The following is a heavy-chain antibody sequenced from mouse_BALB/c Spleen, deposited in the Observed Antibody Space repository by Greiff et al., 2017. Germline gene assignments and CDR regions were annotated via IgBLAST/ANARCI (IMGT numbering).Heavy chain of an antibody. Sequence: EVQGVESGGDLVKPGGSLKLSCAASGFTFSSYGMSWVRQTPDKRLEWVATISSGGSYTYYPDSVKGRFTISRDNAKNTLYLQMSSLKSEDTAMYYCARRAQDYYAMDYWGQGTSVTVSS. CDR2: ISSGGSYT. J-gene: IGHJ4*01. CDR3: ARRAQDYYAMDY. D-gene: IGHD3-1*01. CDR1: GFTFSSYG. V-gene: IGHV5-6*01.